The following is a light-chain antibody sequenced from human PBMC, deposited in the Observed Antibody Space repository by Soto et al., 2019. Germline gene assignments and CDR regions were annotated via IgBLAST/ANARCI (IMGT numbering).Light chain of an antibody. J-gene: IGKJ1*01. V-gene: IGKV1-5*01. CDR2: DAS. CDR3: QQYNGYSL. Sequence: DIQMSQSPSTLSASVGDRVTITCRASQSISSWLAWYQQKPGKAPKLLIYDASSLESGVPSRFSGIGSGTEFTLSISSLQPDDFATYYCQQYNGYSLFGQGTKGDI. CDR1: QSISSW.